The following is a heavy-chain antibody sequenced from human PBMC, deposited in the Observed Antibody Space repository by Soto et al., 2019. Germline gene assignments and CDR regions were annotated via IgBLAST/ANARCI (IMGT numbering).Heavy chain of an antibody. V-gene: IGHV3-23*01. Sequence: GGSLRLSCAASGFTFSSYAMSWVRQAPGKGLEWVSAISGSGGSTYYADSVKGRFTILRDNSKNTLYLQMNSLRAEDTAVYYCAKDVLSDIMAFDIWGQGTMVTVSS. D-gene: IGHD3-16*01. CDR3: AKDVLSDIMAFDI. J-gene: IGHJ3*02. CDR2: ISGSGGST. CDR1: GFTFSSYA.